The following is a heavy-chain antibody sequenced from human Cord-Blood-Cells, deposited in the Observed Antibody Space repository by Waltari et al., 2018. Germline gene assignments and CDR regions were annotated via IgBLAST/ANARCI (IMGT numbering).Heavy chain of an antibody. CDR3: ARGKTSSSWFDY. Sequence: QVQLQQWGAELLKPSETLSLTCAVYGGSFRGYYWDWIRQPPGKGLEWIGEINHSGSTNYNPSLKSRVTISVDTSKNQCSLKLSSVTAADTAVYYCARGKTSSSWFDYWGQGTLVTVSS. D-gene: IGHD6-13*01. J-gene: IGHJ4*02. CDR1: GGSFRGYY. CDR2: INHSGST. V-gene: IGHV4-34*01.